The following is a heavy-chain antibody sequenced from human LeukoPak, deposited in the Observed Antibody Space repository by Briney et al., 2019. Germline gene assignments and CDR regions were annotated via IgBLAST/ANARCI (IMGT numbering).Heavy chain of an antibody. Sequence: GGSLRLSCAASGFTFNTFNMNWVRQAPGKGLEWVSSITSGGDYIYYADSVKGRFTTSRDNAKNSLSLQLNSLRVEDTAVYYCALGHYDVLAASYKWTPDYWGQGTLVTVSS. CDR1: GFTFNTFN. V-gene: IGHV3-21*01. D-gene: IGHD3-9*01. CDR2: ITSGGDYI. CDR3: ALGHYDVLAASYKWTPDY. J-gene: IGHJ4*02.